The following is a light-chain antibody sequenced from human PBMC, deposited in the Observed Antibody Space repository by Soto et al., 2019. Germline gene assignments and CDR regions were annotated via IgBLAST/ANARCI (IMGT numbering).Light chain of an antibody. CDR2: KNN. Sequence: QSVLTQSSSASGTPGQRVHISCSGRRSNIGENYVYWYQQFPGTAPRVLIYKNNQRPSGVPDRFSGSKSGTSASLAISGLRAEDEADYYCAAWDATRNGYVFGTGNKVTVL. CDR3: AAWDATRNGYV. CDR1: RSNIGENY. J-gene: IGLJ1*01. V-gene: IGLV1-47*01.